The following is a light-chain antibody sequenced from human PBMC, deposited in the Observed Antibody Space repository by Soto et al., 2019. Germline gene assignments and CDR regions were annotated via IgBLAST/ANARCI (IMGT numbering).Light chain of an antibody. CDR1: SSDVGGYNY. CDR2: DVS. V-gene: IGLV2-14*03. Sequence: QSVLTQPASVSGSPGQSITISCTGTSSDVGGYNYVSWYQHHPGKAPKLMIYDVSNRPSGVSNRFSGSKSGNTASLTISGLQPEDEADYYCSSYTTSXTRQIVLGTGTKVTVL. J-gene: IGLJ1*01. CDR3: SSYTTSXTRQIV.